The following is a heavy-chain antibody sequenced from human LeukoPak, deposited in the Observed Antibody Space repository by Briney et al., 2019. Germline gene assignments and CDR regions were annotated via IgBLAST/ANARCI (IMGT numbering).Heavy chain of an antibody. Sequence: SETLSLTCAVYGGSFSGYCWSWIRQPPGKGLEWIGEINHSGSTNYNPSLKSRVTISVDTSKNQFSLKLSSVTAADTAVYYCARDVAAAGYYNWFDPWGQGTLVTVSS. CDR1: GGSFSGYC. D-gene: IGHD6-13*01. CDR3: ARDVAAAGYYNWFDP. V-gene: IGHV4-34*01. CDR2: INHSGST. J-gene: IGHJ5*02.